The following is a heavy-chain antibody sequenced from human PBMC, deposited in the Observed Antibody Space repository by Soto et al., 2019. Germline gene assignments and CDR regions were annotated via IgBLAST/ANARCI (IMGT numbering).Heavy chain of an antibody. J-gene: IGHJ4*02. CDR3: AXXRLKYDVADY. D-gene: IGHD3-3*01. CDR1: GYTFTSYA. Sequence: ASVKVSCKASGYTFTSYAMHWVRQAPGQRLEWMGWINAGNGNTKYSQKFQGRVTITRDTSAXXXXXXXXXXXXXXXXXYXCAXXRLKYDVADYWGQGTLLTVSS. CDR2: INAGNGNT. V-gene: IGHV1-3*01.